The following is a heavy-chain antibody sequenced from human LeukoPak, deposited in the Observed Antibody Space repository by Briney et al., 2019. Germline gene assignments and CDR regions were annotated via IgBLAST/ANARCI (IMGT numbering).Heavy chain of an antibody. D-gene: IGHD1-1*01. Sequence: ASVKVSCKASGYRFTGYYIHWVRQAPGQGLEWMGWINPNNGGTNYAQKFQGRVTMARDTSITTTYMELSSLRSDDTAVYYCARDRTGMGGDYYYGTDVWGQGTTVTVSS. CDR1: GYRFTGYY. J-gene: IGHJ6*02. V-gene: IGHV1-2*02. CDR3: ARDRTGMGGDYYYGTDV. CDR2: INPNNGGT.